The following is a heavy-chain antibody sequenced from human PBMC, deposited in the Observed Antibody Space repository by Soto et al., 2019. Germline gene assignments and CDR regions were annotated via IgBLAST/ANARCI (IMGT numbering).Heavy chain of an antibody. CDR1: GFTFSDYY. CDR3: ARVPTYYYDSSGPYYFDY. CDR2: ISSSSSYT. V-gene: IGHV3-11*05. J-gene: IGHJ4*02. D-gene: IGHD3-22*01. Sequence: PGGSLRLSCAASGFTFSDYYMSWIRQAPGKGLEWVSYISSSSSYTNYADSVKGRFTISRDNAKNSLYLQMNSLRAEDTAVYYCARVPTYYYDSSGPYYFDYWGQGTLVTVSS.